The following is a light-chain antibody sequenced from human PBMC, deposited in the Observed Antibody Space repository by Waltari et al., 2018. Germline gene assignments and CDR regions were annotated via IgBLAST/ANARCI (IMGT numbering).Light chain of an antibody. V-gene: IGKV3-20*01. Sequence: EIVLTQSPGTLSLSPGERATLSCRASQSVSNSFLAWYQQKPGQAPRLLIYGASSRATGIPGRFSGSGSGTDFTLTISRLEPEDFTVYYCQQYGSSPETFGQGTKVEIK. CDR3: QQYGSSPET. CDR1: QSVSNSF. J-gene: IGKJ1*01. CDR2: GAS.